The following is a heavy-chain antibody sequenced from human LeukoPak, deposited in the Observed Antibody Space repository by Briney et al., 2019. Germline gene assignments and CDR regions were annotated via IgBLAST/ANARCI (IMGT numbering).Heavy chain of an antibody. J-gene: IGHJ6*02. CDR3: GWDMDV. Sequence: GGSLRLSCAASGFIFSPYAMSWVRQAPGKGLEWVANINQDGSEKYYVDSVKGRFTISRDNPKNSLYLQMNSLGAEDTAVYYCGWDMDVWGQGTTVTVSS. CDR1: GFIFSPYA. CDR2: INQDGSEK. V-gene: IGHV3-7*01.